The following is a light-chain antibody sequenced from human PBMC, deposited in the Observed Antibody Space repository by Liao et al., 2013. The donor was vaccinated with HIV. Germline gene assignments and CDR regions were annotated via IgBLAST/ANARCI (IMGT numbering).Light chain of an antibody. CDR3: QSADSSGTYRV. V-gene: IGLV3-25*03. CDR2: QGN. J-gene: IGLJ1*01. Sequence: SYELTQSPSVSVSPGQIVTIACSGDLLGDSSASWYQQKPGQPPVLVIYQGNKRPSGIPERFSGSSSGTTVTLTISGVQAEDEADYYCQSADSSGTYRVFGPGTEVTVL. CDR1: LLGDSS.